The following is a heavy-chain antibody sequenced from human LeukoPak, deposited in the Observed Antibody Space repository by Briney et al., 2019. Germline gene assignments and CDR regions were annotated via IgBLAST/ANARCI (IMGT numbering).Heavy chain of an antibody. J-gene: IGHJ4*02. CDR1: GFTFTTYG. V-gene: IGHV3-23*01. Sequence: QSGGSLRLSCAASGFTFTTYGMNWVRQAPGKGLEWVSGITGSGDRTYYADSVKGRFTIYRDNSKNTLYLQMNSLRAEDTAVYYCARDGDWGRYDHWGQGTLVIVSS. CDR2: ITGSGDRT. CDR3: ARDGDWGRYDH. D-gene: IGHD7-27*01.